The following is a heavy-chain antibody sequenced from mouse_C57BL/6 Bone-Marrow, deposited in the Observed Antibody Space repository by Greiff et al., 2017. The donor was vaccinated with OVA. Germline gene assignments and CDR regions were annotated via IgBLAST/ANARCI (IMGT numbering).Heavy chain of an antibody. CDR1: GYTFTGYW. CDR3: ASYDGSSYENFDY. Sequence: QVQLKQSGAELMKPGASVKLSCKATGYTFTGYWIEWVKQRPGHGLEWIGEILPGSGSTNYNEKFKGKATFTADTSSNTAYMQLSSLTTEDSAIYYCASYDGSSYENFDYWGQGTTLTVSA. J-gene: IGHJ2*01. V-gene: IGHV1-9*01. CDR2: ILPGSGST. D-gene: IGHD1-1*01.